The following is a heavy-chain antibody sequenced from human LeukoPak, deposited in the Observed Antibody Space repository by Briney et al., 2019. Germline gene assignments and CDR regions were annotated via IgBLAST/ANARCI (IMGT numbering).Heavy chain of an antibody. Sequence: PGGSLRLSCAASGFTFSSYWMHWVRQAPGKGLEWVAVISYDGTTKYYADSVKGRFTISRDNSKNTLYVQMNILRTEDTAVYYCARGVTGGFDYWGQGTLVTVSS. CDR1: GFTFSSYW. J-gene: IGHJ4*02. CDR3: ARGVTGGFDY. CDR2: ISYDGTTK. V-gene: IGHV3-30*03. D-gene: IGHD2-21*02.